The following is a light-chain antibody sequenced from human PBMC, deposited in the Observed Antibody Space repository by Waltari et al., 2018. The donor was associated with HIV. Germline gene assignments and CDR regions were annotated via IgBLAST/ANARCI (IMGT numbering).Light chain of an antibody. J-gene: IGLJ2*01. V-gene: IGLV1-47*01. Sequence: QSVLTQPPSASGTPEQRVTISCSGSRSTIGSYYVYWYQQLPGTAPKLLIYRNNQRPSGVPDRFSGSKSGTSGSLAISGLRSEDEADYFCAAWSGSLSGVVFGGGTKLTVL. CDR1: RSTIGSYY. CDR3: AAWSGSLSGVV. CDR2: RNN.